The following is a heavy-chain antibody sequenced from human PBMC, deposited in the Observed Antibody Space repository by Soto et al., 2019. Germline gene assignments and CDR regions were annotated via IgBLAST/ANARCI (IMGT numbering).Heavy chain of an antibody. CDR2: ISHHGFN. CDR1: GVSVSDYSYQ. D-gene: IGHD7-27*01. J-gene: IGHJ4*02. Sequence: SETLSLTCTVSGVSVSDYSYQWSWIRLPPGKGLEWIGYISHHGFNNYNPSLKSRVTISVSTSNNQFSLNLRSVTAADTAIYYCARDYWGSLDYWGQGTPVTVSS. CDR3: ARDYWGSLDY. V-gene: IGHV4-61*01.